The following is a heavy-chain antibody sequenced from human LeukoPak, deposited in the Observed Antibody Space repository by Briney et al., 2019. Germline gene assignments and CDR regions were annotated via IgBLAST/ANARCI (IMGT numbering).Heavy chain of an antibody. D-gene: IGHD2-21*01. Sequence: GGSLRLSRAASGFTFSSYSMNWVRQAPGKGLEWVSSISSSSSYIYYADSVKGRFTISRDNAKNSLYLQMNSLRAEDTAVYYCARDLGENWFDPWGQGTLVTVSS. CDR3: ARDLGENWFDP. CDR2: ISSSSSYI. J-gene: IGHJ5*02. CDR1: GFTFSSYS. V-gene: IGHV3-21*01.